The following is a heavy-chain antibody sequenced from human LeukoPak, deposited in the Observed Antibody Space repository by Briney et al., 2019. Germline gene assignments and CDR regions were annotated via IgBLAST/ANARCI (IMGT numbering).Heavy chain of an antibody. Sequence: RASVKVSCKASGYTFTGYYIHWVRQAPGQGLEWMGCINPNRGDTNYAQKFQGRVSMTRDTSISTDYMELNGLKSDDTAVYYCARALAQRINGYFHHWGQGTLVSVSS. V-gene: IGHV1-2*02. CDR1: GYTFTGYY. CDR2: INPNRGDT. CDR3: ARALAQRINGYFHH. D-gene: IGHD2-8*01. J-gene: IGHJ1*01.